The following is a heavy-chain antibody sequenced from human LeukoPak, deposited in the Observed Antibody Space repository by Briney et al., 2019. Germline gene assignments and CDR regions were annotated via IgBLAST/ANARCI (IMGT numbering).Heavy chain of an antibody. V-gene: IGHV3-23*01. D-gene: IGHD3-10*01. CDR3: AKDQRPSWVGSGSSD. CDR1: GFTFNSYA. J-gene: IGHJ4*02. CDR2: ISGSGGST. Sequence: GGSLRLSCAASGFTFNSYAMSWVRQAPGKGLEWVSAISGSGGSTYYADSVKGRFTIPRDNSKNTLYLQMNSLRAEDTAVYYCAKDQRPSWVGSGSSDWGQGTLVTVSS.